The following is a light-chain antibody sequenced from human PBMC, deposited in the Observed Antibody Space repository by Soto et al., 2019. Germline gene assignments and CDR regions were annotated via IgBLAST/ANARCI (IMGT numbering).Light chain of an antibody. J-gene: IGLJ1*01. V-gene: IGLV2-8*01. Sequence: QSALTQPPSASGSPGQSVTISCTGTSSDVGGYNYVSWYQQHPGKAPKLMIYEVNKRPSGVPDHFSGSKSGNSASLTVSGLQAEDEADYYCSSYAGSDNFVFGTGTKVTVL. CDR2: EVN. CDR1: SSDVGGYNY. CDR3: SSYAGSDNFV.